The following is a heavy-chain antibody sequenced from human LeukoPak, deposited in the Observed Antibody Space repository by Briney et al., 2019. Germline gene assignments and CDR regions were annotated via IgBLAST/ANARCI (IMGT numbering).Heavy chain of an antibody. CDR1: GFTFSSYD. CDR3: ARAYCSGGSCYFDY. D-gene: IGHD2-15*01. Sequence: GRSLRLSCAASGFTFSSYDMHWVRQATGKGLEWVSAIGTAGDTYYPGSVKGRFTISRENAKNSLYLQMNSLRAEDTAVYYCARAYCSGGSCYFDYWGQGTLVTVSS. V-gene: IGHV3-13*01. J-gene: IGHJ4*02. CDR2: IGTAGDT.